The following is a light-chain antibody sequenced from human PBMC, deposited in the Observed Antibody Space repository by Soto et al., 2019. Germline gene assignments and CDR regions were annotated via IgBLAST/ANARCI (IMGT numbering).Light chain of an antibody. CDR2: EVT. J-gene: IGLJ1*01. V-gene: IGLV2-14*01. CDR1: SKDVGAYNY. Sequence: CNGTSKDVGAYNYVSWYQHRPGRAPKLIIYEVTNRPSGVSNRFSGSKSGNTDSLRLSDLQVYYESCYYGNPYTSSSPRLFGSGT. CDR3: NPYTSSSPRL.